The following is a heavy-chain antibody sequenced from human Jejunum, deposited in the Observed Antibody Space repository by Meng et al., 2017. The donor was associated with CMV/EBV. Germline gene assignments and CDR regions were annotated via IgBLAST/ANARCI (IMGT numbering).Heavy chain of an antibody. J-gene: IGHJ4*02. CDR1: GITLNKCE. CDR3: AKEHVNDY. Sequence: SCGASGITLNKCEMNWDRQAPGRGLEWVAFMRYDGGNKDNADSVQGRFSISRDNSKNTLYLQMNSLRAEDTALYYCAKEHVNDYWGQGALVTVSS. V-gene: IGHV3-30*02. CDR2: MRYDGGNK.